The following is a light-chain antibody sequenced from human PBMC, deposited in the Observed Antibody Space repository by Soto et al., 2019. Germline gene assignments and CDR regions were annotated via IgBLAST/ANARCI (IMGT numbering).Light chain of an antibody. J-gene: IGKJ1*01. CDR2: GSS. V-gene: IGKV3-20*01. Sequence: EIVLTQSPGTLSLSPGERATLSCRASHTLSSYLAWYQQKPGQAPRLLIYGSSTRATGIPDRFSGSGSGTDFTLTISRLEPEDFAVYYCQQYGSSPQTFGQGTKVEIK. CDR3: QQYGSSPQT. CDR1: HTLSSY.